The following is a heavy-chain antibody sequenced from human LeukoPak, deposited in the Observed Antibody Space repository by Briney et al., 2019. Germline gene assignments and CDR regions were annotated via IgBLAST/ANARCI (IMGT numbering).Heavy chain of an antibody. CDR2: ISYDGSNK. CDR1: GFTFSSYA. CDR3: ARAAAGDPFDY. Sequence: PGGSLRLSCAASGFTFSSYAMHWVRQAPGKGLEWVAVISYDGSNKYYADSVKGRFTISRDNSKNTLYLQMNSLRAEDTAVYYCARAAAGDPFDYWGQGTLVTASS. J-gene: IGHJ4*02. D-gene: IGHD6-13*01. V-gene: IGHV3-30-3*01.